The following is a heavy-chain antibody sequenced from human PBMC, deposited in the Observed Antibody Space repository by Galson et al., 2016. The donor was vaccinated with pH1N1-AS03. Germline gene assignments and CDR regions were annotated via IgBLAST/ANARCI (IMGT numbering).Heavy chain of an antibody. CDR1: GFTFSNYA. V-gene: IGHV3-30*15. Sequence: SLRLSCAASGFTFSNYAIHWVRQAPGKGLQWVAVVSDDGDNKYYADSVRGRFTISRENSENTVFLQMSSLSTEDTGLYYCARVVHEIRGQPNNWLDPWGQGTLVTVSS. J-gene: IGHJ5*02. CDR3: ARVVHEIRGQPNNWLDP. CDR2: VSDDGDNK. D-gene: IGHD1-26*01.